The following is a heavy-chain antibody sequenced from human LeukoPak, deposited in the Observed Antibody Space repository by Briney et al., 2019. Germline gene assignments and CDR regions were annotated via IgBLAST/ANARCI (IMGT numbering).Heavy chain of an antibody. Sequence: PSETLSLTCTVSGGSISSSSYYWSWIRQPAGKGLEWIGRINTSGSTNYNPSLKGRVTISVDTSKNQFSLKLTSVTAADTAVYYCVSAKFLVRGVSWFDPWGQGTLVTVSS. CDR2: INTSGST. D-gene: IGHD3-10*01. J-gene: IGHJ5*02. V-gene: IGHV4-61*02. CDR1: GGSISSSSYY. CDR3: VSAKFLVRGVSWFDP.